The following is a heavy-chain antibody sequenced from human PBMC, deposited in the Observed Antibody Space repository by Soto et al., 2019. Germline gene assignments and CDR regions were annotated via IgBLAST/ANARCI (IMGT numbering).Heavy chain of an antibody. Sequence: QVQLVQSGAEVKKPGASVKLSCETSGYTYSSYAIHWGRQAPGQRPVRMGWISAGNGNTKYSETFRGRVTITRDSSARTAYRDLTSLTAEDTAVYYCARGEVWQLVARPLFDYWGQGTLVTVSS. CDR3: ARGEVWQLVARPLFDY. CDR1: GYTYSSYA. CDR2: ISAGNGNT. J-gene: IGHJ4*02. V-gene: IGHV1-3*01. D-gene: IGHD6-6*01.